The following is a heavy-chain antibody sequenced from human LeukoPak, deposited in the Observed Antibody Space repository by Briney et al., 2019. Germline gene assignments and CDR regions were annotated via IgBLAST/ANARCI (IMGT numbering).Heavy chain of an antibody. CDR3: ARGGYYYDSSGYSHLPDY. V-gene: IGHV1-69*13. CDR2: IIPIVGTT. CDR1: GGTFSSYA. D-gene: IGHD3-22*01. Sequence: ASVKVSCTASGGTFSSYAFSWVRQAPGQGLEWMGGIIPIVGTTNYAQMFQGRVTITADESTSTAYMELSSLRSEDTAVYYCARGGYYYDSSGYSHLPDYWGQGTLVTVSA. J-gene: IGHJ4*02.